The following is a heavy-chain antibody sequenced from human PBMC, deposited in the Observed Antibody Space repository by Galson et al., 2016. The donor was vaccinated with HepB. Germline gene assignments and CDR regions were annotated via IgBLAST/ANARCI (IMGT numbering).Heavy chain of an antibody. D-gene: IGHD6-13*01. Sequence: LRLSCAGSGFSFGDYAMSWVRQPPGKGLEWIGYIYFSGSTNYNPSLQSRVIISLDTSKKQFSLKLSSVTAADTAVYYCARGSSWSSHWFDPWGQGTLVTVSS. CDR3: ARGSSWSSHWFDP. V-gene: IGHV4-59*12. J-gene: IGHJ5*02. CDR2: IYFSGST. CDR1: GFSFGDYA.